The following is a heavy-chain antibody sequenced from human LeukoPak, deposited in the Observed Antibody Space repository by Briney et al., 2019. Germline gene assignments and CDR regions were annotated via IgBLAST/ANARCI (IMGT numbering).Heavy chain of an antibody. Sequence: GGSLRLSCAASGFTFDDYGMSWVRQAPGKGLEWVSGIGDNGAKTYYADFVKGRFTISRDNSKKTLYLQMNSLRAEDTAVYYCAKEYTTSWFTSLNWGQGTLVTVSS. J-gene: IGHJ4*02. V-gene: IGHV3-23*01. CDR2: IGDNGAKT. CDR1: GFTFDDYG. D-gene: IGHD6-13*01. CDR3: AKEYTTSWFTSLN.